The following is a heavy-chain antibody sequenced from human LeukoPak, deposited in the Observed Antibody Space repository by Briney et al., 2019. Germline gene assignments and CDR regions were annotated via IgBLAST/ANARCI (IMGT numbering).Heavy chain of an antibody. D-gene: IGHD3-16*01. V-gene: IGHV3-23*01. CDR3: ARDSGGNDY. J-gene: IGHJ4*02. CDR2: ITGGGGST. CDR1: GFTFSNYA. Sequence: GGSLRLSCAASGFTFSNYAMSWVRQAPGKGLEWVSAITGGGGSTYYADSMKGRFTISRDNSKNTLYLQMNSLRVEDTAIYYCARDSGGNDYWGQGILVTVSS.